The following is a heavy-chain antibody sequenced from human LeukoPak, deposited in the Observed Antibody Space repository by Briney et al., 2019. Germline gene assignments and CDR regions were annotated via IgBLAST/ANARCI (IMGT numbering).Heavy chain of an antibody. D-gene: IGHD3-22*01. J-gene: IGHJ4*02. Sequence: PGGSLRLSCAASGFTVSSNYMSWVRQAPGKGLEWVSVIYSGGSTYYADSVKGRFTISRDNSKNTLYLQMNSLRAEDTAVYYCAREGYDSSGYYPYYFDYWGQGTLVTVSS. CDR3: AREGYDSSGYYPYYFDY. CDR1: GFTVSSNY. V-gene: IGHV3-66*01. CDR2: IYSGGST.